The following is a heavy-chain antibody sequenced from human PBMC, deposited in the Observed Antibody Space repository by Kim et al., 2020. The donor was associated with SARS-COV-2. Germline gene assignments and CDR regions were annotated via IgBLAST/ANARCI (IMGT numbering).Heavy chain of an antibody. Sequence: GGSLRLSCAASGFTFSSYGTHWVRQAPGKGLEWVAVIWYDGSNKYYADSVKGRFTISRDNSKNTLYLQMNSLRAEDTAVYYCAKDLVSSWDTGSASYYYGMDVWGQGTTVTVSS. CDR2: IWYDGSNK. J-gene: IGHJ6*02. D-gene: IGHD6-6*01. V-gene: IGHV3-33*06. CDR3: AKDLVSSWDTGSASYYYGMDV. CDR1: GFTFSSYG.